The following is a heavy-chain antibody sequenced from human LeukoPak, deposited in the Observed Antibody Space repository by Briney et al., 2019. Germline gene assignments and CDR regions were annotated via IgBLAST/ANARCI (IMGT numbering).Heavy chain of an antibody. J-gene: IGHJ4*02. V-gene: IGHV3-53*01. CDR2: INSAGNT. CDR3: ARDDSTKPSDY. CDR1: GFTVSSKY. D-gene: IGHD2-8*01. Sequence: GSLRLSCAASGFTVSSKYMTWVRQAPGKGLEWVSVINSAGNTYYADSVKGRFTISRDNSKNTVCLQMNSLRAEDTAVYYCARDDSTKPSDYWGQGALVTVSS.